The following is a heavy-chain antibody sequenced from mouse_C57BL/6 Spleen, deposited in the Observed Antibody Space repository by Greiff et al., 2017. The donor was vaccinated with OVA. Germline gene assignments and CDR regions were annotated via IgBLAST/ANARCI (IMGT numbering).Heavy chain of an antibody. CDR2: IYPRSGNT. CDR1: GYTFTSYG. CDR3: ARRPPYGSSLAWFAY. J-gene: IGHJ3*01. Sequence: VQLQQSGAELARPGASVKLSCKASGYTFTSYGISWVMQRPGQGLEWVGEIYPRSGNTYYNEKFKGKATLTADKSSSTAYMELRSLTSEDSAVYFCARRPPYGSSLAWFAYWGQGTLVTVSA. V-gene: IGHV1-81*01. D-gene: IGHD1-1*01.